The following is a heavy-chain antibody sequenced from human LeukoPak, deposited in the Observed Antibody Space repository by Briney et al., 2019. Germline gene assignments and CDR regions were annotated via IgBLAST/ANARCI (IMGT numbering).Heavy chain of an antibody. D-gene: IGHD2-15*01. CDR2: ISGSGGST. CDR3: AKAPSCSGGSCYSFWFDP. V-gene: IGHV3-23*01. J-gene: IGHJ5*02. CDR1: GFTFSSYA. Sequence: GGSLRLSCAASGFTFSSYAMSWVRQAPGKGLEWVSAISGSGGSTYYADSVKGRFTISRDNPKNTLYLQMNSLRAEDTAVYYCAKAPSCSGGSCYSFWFDPWGQGTLVTVSS.